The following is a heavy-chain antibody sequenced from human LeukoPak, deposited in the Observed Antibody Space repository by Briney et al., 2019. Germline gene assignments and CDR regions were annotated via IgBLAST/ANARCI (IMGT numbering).Heavy chain of an antibody. CDR1: GGTFSSYA. J-gene: IGHJ4*02. V-gene: IGHV1-69*05. CDR3: AREGYSSSWSPSFFGY. Sequence: ASVKVSCKASGGTFSSYAISWVRQAPGQGLEWMGGIIPIFGTANYAQKFQGRVTITTDESTGTAYMELSSLRSEDTAVYYCAREGYSSSWSPSFFGYWGQGTLVTVSS. D-gene: IGHD6-13*01. CDR2: IIPIFGTA.